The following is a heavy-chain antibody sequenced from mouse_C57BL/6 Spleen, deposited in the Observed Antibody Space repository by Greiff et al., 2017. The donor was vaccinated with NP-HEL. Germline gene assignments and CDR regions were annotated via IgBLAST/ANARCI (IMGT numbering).Heavy chain of an antibody. D-gene: IGHD1-1*01. J-gene: IGHJ2*01. V-gene: IGHV1-80*01. Sequence: QVQLQQSGAELVKPGASVKISCKASGYAFSSYWMNWVKQRPGKGLEWIGQIYPGDGDTNYNGKFKGKATLTADKSSSTAYMQLSSLTSEDSAVYFCAREGGHYYGSSYYFDYWGQGTTLTVSS. CDR1: GYAFSSYW. CDR2: IYPGDGDT. CDR3: AREGGHYYGSSYYFDY.